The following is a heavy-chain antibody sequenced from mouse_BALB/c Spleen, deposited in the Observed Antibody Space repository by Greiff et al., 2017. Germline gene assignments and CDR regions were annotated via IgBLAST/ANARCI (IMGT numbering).Heavy chain of an antibody. CDR3: ARDYYGSSYYFDY. J-gene: IGHJ2*01. Sequence: EVMLVESGGGLLHPGVPLGPPCPIPGFPFPVDYLSWFRRLPGKALEWLGFIRNKANGYTTEYSASVKGRFTISRDNSQSILYLQMNTLRAEDSATYYCARDYYGSSYYFDYWGQGTTLTVSS. CDR2: IRNKANGYTT. V-gene: IGHV7-3*02. D-gene: IGHD1-1*01. CDR1: GFPFPVDY.